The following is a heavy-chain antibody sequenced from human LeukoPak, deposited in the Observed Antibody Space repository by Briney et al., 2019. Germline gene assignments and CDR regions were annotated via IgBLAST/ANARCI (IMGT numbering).Heavy chain of an antibody. CDR1: GFTFNTYA. CDR3: AKTTVGYSSGRYPGWPADC. D-gene: IGHD6-19*01. CDR2: ICGSGGCT. J-gene: IGHJ4*02. V-gene: IGHV3-23*01. Sequence: GGSLRLSCEDSGFTFNTYAIYWVRQAPGKGLEWVSGICGSGGCTYYADSVKGRFTISRDNSKNTVYLQMNSLTADDTAVYYCAKTTVGYSSGRYPGWPADCWGQGTLVTVSS.